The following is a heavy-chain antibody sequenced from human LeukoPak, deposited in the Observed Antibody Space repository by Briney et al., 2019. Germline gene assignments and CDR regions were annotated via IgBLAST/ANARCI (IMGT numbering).Heavy chain of an antibody. V-gene: IGHV1-46*01. CDR1: GYIFTSYY. CDR2: INPSGGST. J-gene: IGHJ2*01. D-gene: IGHD2-21*02. CDR3: ARKLLLRWYFDL. Sequence: ASVKASCKASGYIFTSYYMHWVRQAPGQGLEWMGIINPSGGSTSYARKFQGRVTMTRDTSTSTVYMELSSLRAEDTAVYYCARKLLLRWYFDLWGRGTLVTFSS.